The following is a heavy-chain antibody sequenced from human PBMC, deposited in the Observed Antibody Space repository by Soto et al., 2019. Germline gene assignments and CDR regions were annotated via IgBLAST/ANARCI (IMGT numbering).Heavy chain of an antibody. J-gene: IGHJ6*03. CDR2: ISSSGSTI. CDR3: ARDHGDYRKYYYYYYMDV. V-gene: IGHV3-11*01. CDR1: GFTFSDYY. D-gene: IGHD4-17*01. Sequence: GGSLRLSCAAPGFTFSDYYMSWIRQAPGKGLEWVSYISSSGSTIYYADSVKGRFTISRDNAKNSLYLQMNSLRAEDTALYYCARDHGDYRKYYYYYYMDVWGKGTTVTVSS.